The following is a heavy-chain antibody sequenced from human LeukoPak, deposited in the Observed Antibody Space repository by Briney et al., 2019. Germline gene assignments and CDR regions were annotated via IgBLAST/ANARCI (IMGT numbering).Heavy chain of an antibody. J-gene: IGHJ6*02. CDR2: IHYNGST. D-gene: IGHD5-12*01. CDR3: ARTGSGRYYYAMDV. Sequence: PSKTLSLTCSVSGGSISGAYWSWIRQAPGKGLEWIGYIHYNGSTDYNPSLESRVTISIDTSKTHFSLNLTAITAADTAIYYCARTGSGRYYYAMDVWGQGTSVTVSS. CDR1: GGSISGAY. V-gene: IGHV4-59*01.